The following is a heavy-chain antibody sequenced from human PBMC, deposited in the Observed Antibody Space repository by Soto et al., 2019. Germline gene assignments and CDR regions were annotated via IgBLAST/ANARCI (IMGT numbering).Heavy chain of an antibody. V-gene: IGHV5-51*01. CDR2: IYPGDSDT. J-gene: IGHJ5*02. D-gene: IGHD1-1*01. Sequence: EVQLVQSGAEVKKPGESLKISCKGSGYNFTNYWIGWVRQMPGKGLEWMGIIYPGDSDTRYSPSFQGQVTISADKSISTAYLQWSSLKASDTAMYYCARHRNADMNWFDPWGQGTLVTVSS. CDR1: GYNFTNYW. CDR3: ARHRNADMNWFDP.